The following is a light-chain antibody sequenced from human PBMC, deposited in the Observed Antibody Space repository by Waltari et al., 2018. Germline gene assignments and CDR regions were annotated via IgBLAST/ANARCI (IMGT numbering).Light chain of an antibody. V-gene: IGLV2-14*03. CDR2: DVS. CDR3: SSYTTSTPYVE. J-gene: IGLJ2*01. Sequence: QSALTQPASVSGSPGQSITISCTGTSSDVGGYNYVSWYQQHPGKAPKLMIDDVSNRPSGVSNRFSGSKSGNTAFLTISGLQAGDEADYYCSSYTTSTPYVEFGGGTKLTVL. CDR1: SSDVGGYNY.